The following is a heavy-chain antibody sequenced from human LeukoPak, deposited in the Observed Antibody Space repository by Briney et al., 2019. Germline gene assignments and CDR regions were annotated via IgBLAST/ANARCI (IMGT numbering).Heavy chain of an antibody. CDR1: GFTFSSYA. J-gene: IGHJ3*02. Sequence: GGSLRLSCAASGFTFSSYAMHWVRQAPGKGLEWVAVISYAGSNKYYADSVKGRFTISRDNSKNTLYLQMNSLRAEDTAVYYCARGFISRGYSYANDAFDIWGQGTMVTVSS. CDR2: ISYAGSNK. CDR3: ARGFISRGYSYANDAFDI. V-gene: IGHV3-30*04. D-gene: IGHD5-18*01.